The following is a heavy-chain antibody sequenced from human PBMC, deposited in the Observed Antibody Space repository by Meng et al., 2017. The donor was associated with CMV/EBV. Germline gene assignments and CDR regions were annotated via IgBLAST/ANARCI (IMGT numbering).Heavy chain of an antibody. V-gene: IGHV3-11*01. D-gene: IGHD4-11*01. CDR2: ISSSGSTI. Sequence: GESLKISCAASGFTFSDYYMSWIRQVPGKGLEWVSYISSSGSTIFYADSVKGRFTISRDNAKNSLYLQMNSLRAEDTAVYYCARRDDHSNYVLFYWGQGTLVTVSS. CDR1: GFTFSDYY. J-gene: IGHJ4*02. CDR3: ARRDDHSNYVLFY.